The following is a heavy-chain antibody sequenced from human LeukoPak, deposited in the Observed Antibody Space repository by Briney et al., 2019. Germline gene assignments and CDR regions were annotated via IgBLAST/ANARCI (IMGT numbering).Heavy chain of an antibody. Sequence: SETLSLTCAVYGGSFSGYYWSWIRQPPGKGLEWIGEINHSGSTNYNPSLKSRVTISVDMSKNQFSLKLSSVTAADTAVYYCARGPNDIAAAGLYGMDVWGQGTTVTVSS. CDR2: INHSGST. J-gene: IGHJ6*02. V-gene: IGHV4-34*01. D-gene: IGHD6-13*01. CDR1: GGSFSGYY. CDR3: ARGPNDIAAAGLYGMDV.